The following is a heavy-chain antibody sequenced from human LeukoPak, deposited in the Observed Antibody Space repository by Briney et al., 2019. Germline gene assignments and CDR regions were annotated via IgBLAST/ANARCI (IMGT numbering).Heavy chain of an antibody. D-gene: IGHD2-2*02. Sequence: PSETLSLTCTVSGGSVSRGSYYWTWIRQPPGKGLEWIGYIYSSGNTNYNPSLNSRVTISLDTSKNQFSLMLRSLTAADTAVYYCARRYTASPGERFDYWGQGTLVTVSS. J-gene: IGHJ4*02. CDR2: IYSSGNT. V-gene: IGHV4-61*01. CDR1: GGSVSRGSYY. CDR3: ARRYTASPGERFDY.